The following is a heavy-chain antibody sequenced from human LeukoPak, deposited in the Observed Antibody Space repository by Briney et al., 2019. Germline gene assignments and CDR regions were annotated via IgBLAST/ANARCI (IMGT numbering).Heavy chain of an antibody. CDR1: GYTFISYG. J-gene: IGHJ5*02. D-gene: IGHD3-3*01. CDR2: TSGDNVNT. V-gene: IGHV1-18*01. CDR3: ARDWEWRARRDLFDP. Sequence: ASVKVSCKASGYTFISYGISWVRQAPGQGLEWMGWTSGDNVNTYYAQKFLGRVTMTTDTSTTTAYMELRGLRSDGTAVYHCARDWEWRARRDLFDPWGQGTRVTVSS.